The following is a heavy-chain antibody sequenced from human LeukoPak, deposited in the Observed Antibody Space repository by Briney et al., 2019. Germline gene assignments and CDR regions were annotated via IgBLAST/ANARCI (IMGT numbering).Heavy chain of an antibody. CDR3: ARDRMGAILYFDY. CDR2: IKQDGSEK. Sequence: GGSLRLSCATSGFTFISYWMSWVRQAPGKGLGWVANIKQDGSEKYYVDSVKGRFTISRDNAKNSVYLQMNSLRAEDTAVYYCARDRMGAILYFDYWGQGTLVTVSS. CDR1: GFTFISYW. V-gene: IGHV3-7*01. D-gene: IGHD1-26*01. J-gene: IGHJ4*02.